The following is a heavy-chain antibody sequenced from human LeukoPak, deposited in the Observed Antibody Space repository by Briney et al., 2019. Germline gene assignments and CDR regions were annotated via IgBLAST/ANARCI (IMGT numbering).Heavy chain of an antibody. J-gene: IGHJ3*02. Sequence: SQTLSLTCAVSGGSISSGGYSWSWIRQPPGKGLEWIGYIYHSGSTYYNPSLKSRVTISVDKSKNQFSLKLSSVTAADTAVYYCARAGVTTISDAFDIWGQGTMVTVSS. CDR1: GGSISSGGYS. D-gene: IGHD1-1*01. V-gene: IGHV4-30-2*01. CDR2: IYHSGST. CDR3: ARAGVTTISDAFDI.